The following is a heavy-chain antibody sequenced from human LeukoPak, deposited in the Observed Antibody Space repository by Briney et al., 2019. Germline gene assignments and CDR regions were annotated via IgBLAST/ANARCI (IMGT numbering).Heavy chain of an antibody. J-gene: IGHJ4*02. CDR3: TRVIEWLRRNTFDY. CDR2: IRSKAYGGTT. CDR1: GFTFGDYA. D-gene: IGHD5-12*01. Sequence: GRSLRLSCTASGFTFGDYAMSWFRQAPGKGLEWVGFIRSKAYGGTTEYAVSVKGRFTISRDDSKSIAYLQMNSLKTEDTAVYYCTRVIEWLRRNTFDYWGQGTLVTVSS. V-gene: IGHV3-49*03.